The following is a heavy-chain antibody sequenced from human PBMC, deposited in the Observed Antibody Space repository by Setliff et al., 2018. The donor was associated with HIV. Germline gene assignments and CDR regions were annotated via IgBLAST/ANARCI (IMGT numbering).Heavy chain of an antibody. J-gene: IGHJ4*02. CDR3: ARDFLQYGFSYFDY. D-gene: IGHD3-10*01. CDR2: FYSGGIT. CDR1: GASISSFS. V-gene: IGHV4-4*07. Sequence: SETLSLTCTVSGASISSFSWSWIRQPAGKGLEWIGRFYSGGITSYNPSLKSRVTMSLDTPKNQFSLKLSSVTAADTAVYYCARDFLQYGFSYFDYWGQGSLVTVSS.